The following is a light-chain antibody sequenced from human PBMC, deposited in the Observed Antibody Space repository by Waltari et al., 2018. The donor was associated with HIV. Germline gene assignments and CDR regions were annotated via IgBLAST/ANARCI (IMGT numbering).Light chain of an antibody. CDR3: CSYAARSTSPKV. V-gene: IGLV2-23*02. CDR1: SSDIGIYNV. Sequence: QSALTQPASVSGSPGQSITLSCTGTSSDIGIYNVVSWYQQHPNIAPKLLIYEVSKRPSGVSARYSGSKSANTSSLAIAGLQADDDDDYYCCSYAARSTSPKVFGTGTRVTVL. J-gene: IGLJ1*01. CDR2: EVS.